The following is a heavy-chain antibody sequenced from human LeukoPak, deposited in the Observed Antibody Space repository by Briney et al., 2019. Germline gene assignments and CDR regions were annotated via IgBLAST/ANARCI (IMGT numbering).Heavy chain of an antibody. Sequence: ASVKVSCKVSGYTLTELSMHWVRQAPGKGLEWMGGFDPEDGETIYAQKFQGRATMTEDTSTDTAYMELSSLRSEDTAVYYCATDISQDNWNYGNYFDYWGQGTLVTVSS. J-gene: IGHJ4*02. CDR3: ATDISQDNWNYGNYFDY. CDR1: GYTLTELS. V-gene: IGHV1-24*01. CDR2: FDPEDGET. D-gene: IGHD1-7*01.